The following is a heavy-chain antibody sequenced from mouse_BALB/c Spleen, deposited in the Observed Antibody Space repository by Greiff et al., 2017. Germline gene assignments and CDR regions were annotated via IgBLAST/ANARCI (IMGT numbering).Heavy chain of an antibody. CDR2: ISYDGSN. CDR1: GYSITSGYY. CDR3: ARGVLLRYYAMDY. J-gene: IGHJ4*01. D-gene: IGHD1-1*01. V-gene: IGHV3-6*02. Sequence: VQLQESGPGLVKPSQSLSLTCSVTGYSITSGYYWNWIRQFPGNKLEWVGYISYDGSNNYNPSLKNRISITRDTSKNQFFLKLNSVTTEDTATYYCARGVLLRYYAMDYWGQGTSVTVSS.